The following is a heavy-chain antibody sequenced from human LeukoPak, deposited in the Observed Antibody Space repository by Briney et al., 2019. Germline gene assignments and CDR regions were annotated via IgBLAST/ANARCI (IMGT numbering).Heavy chain of an antibody. CDR2: ISYDGSNK. Sequence: RPGGSLRLSCAASGFTFSSYGMHWVRQAPGKGLEWVAVISYDGSNKYYADSVKGRFTISRDNSKNTLYLQMNSLRVEDTAEYYCAKSQSSGWLYYFDYWGQGILVTVSS. V-gene: IGHV3-30*18. CDR1: GFTFSSYG. J-gene: IGHJ4*02. D-gene: IGHD6-19*01. CDR3: AKSQSSGWLYYFDY.